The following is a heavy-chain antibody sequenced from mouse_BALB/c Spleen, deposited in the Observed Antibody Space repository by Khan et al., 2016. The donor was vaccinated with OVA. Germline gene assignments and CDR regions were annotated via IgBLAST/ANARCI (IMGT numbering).Heavy chain of an antibody. V-gene: IGHV3-5*02. CDR2: IYYSGTV. CDR3: ARDYGSLYWYFDV. CDR1: GISITSGNYR. Sequence: EVQLQESGPGLVKPSQTVSLTCTVTGISITSGNYRWSWIRQFPGNNLEWIGNIYYSGTVTYNPSLTSRTTITRDTSKNQFFLEMNSLTAEDTATYYCARDYGSLYWYFDVWGAGTTGTVSS. J-gene: IGHJ1*01. D-gene: IGHD1-1*01.